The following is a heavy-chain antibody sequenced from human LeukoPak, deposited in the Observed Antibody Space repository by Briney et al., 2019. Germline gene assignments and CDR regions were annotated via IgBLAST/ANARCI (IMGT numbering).Heavy chain of an antibody. V-gene: IGHV3-64D*08. J-gene: IGHJ4*02. Sequence: GGSLRLSCLASGFTFNLYSMHWVRQAPGKGPEFVSVISSDGVYTYYAYSVKGRFTISRDNSKNTAYLQMSSLGADDTAVYYCAKVLDYCDGGTCYNSGMDSWGQGTLVTVSS. D-gene: IGHD2-15*01. CDR2: ISSDGVYT. CDR3: AKVLDYCDGGTCYNSGMDS. CDR1: GFTFNLYS.